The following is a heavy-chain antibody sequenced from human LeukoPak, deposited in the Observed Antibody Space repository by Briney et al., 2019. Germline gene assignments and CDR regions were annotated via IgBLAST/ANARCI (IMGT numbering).Heavy chain of an antibody. V-gene: IGHV3-48*03. Sequence: GGSLRLSCAASGFXFSSYEMNWVRQAPGKGLEWISYISSSNTIYYADSVKGRFTISRDNANNSLYLQMNSLRAEDTAVYYCARDHYYGSGSFDYWGQGTLVTVSS. J-gene: IGHJ4*02. CDR3: ARDHYYGSGSFDY. CDR2: ISSSNTI. CDR1: GFXFSSYE. D-gene: IGHD3-10*01.